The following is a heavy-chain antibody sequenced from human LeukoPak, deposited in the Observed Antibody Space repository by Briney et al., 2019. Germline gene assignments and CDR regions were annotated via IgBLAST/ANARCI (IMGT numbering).Heavy chain of an antibody. J-gene: IGHJ6*03. CDR2: ISSSSSYI. CDR1: GFTFSSYS. V-gene: IGHV3-21*01. D-gene: IGHD2-2*01. CDR3: ARDPTIVVVPAAPPGYYYYMDV. Sequence: GGSLRLSCAASGFTFSSYSMNWVRQAPGKGLERVSSISSSSSYIYYADSVKGRFTISRDNAKNSLYLQMNSLRAEDTAVYYCARDPTIVVVPAAPPGYYYYMDVWGKGTTVTVSS.